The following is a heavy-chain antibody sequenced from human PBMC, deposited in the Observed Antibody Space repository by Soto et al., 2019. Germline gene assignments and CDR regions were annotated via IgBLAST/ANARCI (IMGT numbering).Heavy chain of an antibody. D-gene: IGHD1-26*01. CDR2: ISSGSAYI. Sequence: EVQLVESGGGLVKPGGSLRLSCSFTFNSYSLNWVRQAPGKGLEWVSSISSGSAYIKYADSVKGRFIISRDNANNFLYLQMSSLRVDDTALYYCTRDQGGSYDSWFDPWGQGTLVTVSS. CDR3: TRDQGGSYDSWFDP. J-gene: IGHJ5*02. V-gene: IGHV3-21*06. CDR1: TFNSYS.